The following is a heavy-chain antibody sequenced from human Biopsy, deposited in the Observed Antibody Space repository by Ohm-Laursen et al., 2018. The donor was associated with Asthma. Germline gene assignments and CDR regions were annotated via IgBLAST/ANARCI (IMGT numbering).Heavy chain of an antibody. J-gene: IGHJ4*02. CDR3: AWDQGYSKFDY. CDR1: GGSINSDY. CDR2: SSYSGFR. V-gene: IGHV4-59*01. Sequence: TLSLTCTFSGGSINSDYWSWIRQPPGKGLERIGLSSYSGFRKYNPWLKSRVTISVDTSKNQLSLNLTSVIAADTAVYFCAWDQGYSKFDYWGQGILVTVSS. D-gene: IGHD6-13*01.